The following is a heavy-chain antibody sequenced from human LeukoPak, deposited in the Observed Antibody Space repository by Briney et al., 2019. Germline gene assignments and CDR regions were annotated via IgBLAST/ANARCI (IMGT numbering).Heavy chain of an antibody. CDR1: GASISSGGYY. V-gene: IGHV4-31*03. CDR3: ASSSTRANWFDP. Sequence: SETLSLTCTVSGASISSGGYYWSWIRQHPGKGLEWIGYIYYSGSTYYNPSLKSRVTISVDTSKSQFSLKLSSVTAADTAVYYCASSSTRANWFDPWGQGTLVTVSS. CDR2: IYYSGST. J-gene: IGHJ5*02. D-gene: IGHD2-2*01.